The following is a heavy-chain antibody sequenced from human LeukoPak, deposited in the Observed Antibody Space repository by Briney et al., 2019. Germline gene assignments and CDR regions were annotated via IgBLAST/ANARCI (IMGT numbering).Heavy chain of an antibody. CDR3: ARDQGDSLDY. V-gene: IGHV4-59*01. J-gene: IGHJ4*02. Sequence: SETLSLTCTVSGGSISSYYWSWIRQPPGKGLEWIGYIYYSGSTNYNPSLKSRVTISVDTSKNQFSLKLSSVTAADTAVYYCARDQGDSLDYWGQGTLVTVSS. CDR2: IYYSGST. D-gene: IGHD2-15*01. CDR1: GGSISSYY.